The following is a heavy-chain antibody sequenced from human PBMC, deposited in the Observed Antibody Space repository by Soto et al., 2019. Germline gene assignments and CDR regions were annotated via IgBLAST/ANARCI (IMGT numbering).Heavy chain of an antibody. CDR2: IYHSGST. V-gene: IGHV4-4*02. Sequence: SETLSLTCAVSGGSISSSNLWSCVRQPPGKGLEWIGEIYHSGSTNYNPTLKSRVTISVDKSKNQFSLKLSSVTAADTAVYYCARDVAAAGGETGGMDVWGQGTTVTVYS. CDR3: ARDVAAAGGETGGMDV. J-gene: IGHJ6*02. D-gene: IGHD6-13*01. CDR1: GGSISSSNL.